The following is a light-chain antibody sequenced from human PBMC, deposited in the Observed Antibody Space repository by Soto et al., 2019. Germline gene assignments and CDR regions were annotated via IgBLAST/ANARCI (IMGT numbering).Light chain of an antibody. CDR1: GSNIGAGYD. J-gene: IGLJ1*01. CDR2: ANI. V-gene: IGLV1-40*01. CDR3: QSYDSSPSGYV. Sequence: SGLTQPPSVSGAPGRRVTISCTGSGSNIGAGYDVHWYQQRPGTAPKLLIFANINRPSGVPDRFPGSKSGTSASLAITGLRAEDEADYYCQSYDSSPSGYVFGTGTKVTV.